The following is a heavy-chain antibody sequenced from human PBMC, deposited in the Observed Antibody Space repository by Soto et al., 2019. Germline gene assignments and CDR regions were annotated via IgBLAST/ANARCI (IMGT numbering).Heavy chain of an antibody. Sequence: QVQLVESGGGVVQPGRSLRLSCAASGFTFSSYGMHWVRQAPGKGLEWVAVIWYDGSNKYYADSVKGRLTISRDNSKNTLYLQMNSLRAEDTAVYYCARDCNSYGCFDYWGQGTLVTVSS. CDR3: ARDCNSYGCFDY. CDR1: GFTFSSYG. CDR2: IWYDGSNK. J-gene: IGHJ4*02. D-gene: IGHD5-18*01. V-gene: IGHV3-33*01.